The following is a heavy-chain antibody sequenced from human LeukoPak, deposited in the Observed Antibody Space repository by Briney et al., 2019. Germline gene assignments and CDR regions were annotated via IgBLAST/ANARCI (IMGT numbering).Heavy chain of an antibody. J-gene: IGHJ4*02. CDR3: ARTRDSSGCFDF. CDR2: ISTSSSYI. D-gene: IGHD6-19*01. Sequence: GGSLRLSCAASGFTFSSYNMNWVRQAPGKGLEWVSSISTSSSYIFYGDSVKGRFTISRDNADNSLYLQMNSLRAEDTAVYYCARTRDSSGCFDFWGQGTLVTVSS. CDR1: GFTFSSYN. V-gene: IGHV3-21*01.